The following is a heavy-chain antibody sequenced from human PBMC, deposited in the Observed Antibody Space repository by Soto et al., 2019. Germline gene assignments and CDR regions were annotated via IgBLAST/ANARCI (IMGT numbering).Heavy chain of an antibody. CDR1: GGSISSSSYY. V-gene: IGHV4-39*01. CDR3: ARYRSGYDSSEYYLDY. D-gene: IGHD3-22*01. J-gene: IGHJ4*02. Sequence: QLQLQESGPGLVKPSETLSLTCTVSGGSISSSSYYWGWIRQPPGKGLEWIGRIYYSGSTYYNPYPKSRVTISVDTSKNLFSLKLSSVTAADTAVYYCARYRSGYDSSEYYLDYWGQGTLVTVSS. CDR2: IYYSGST.